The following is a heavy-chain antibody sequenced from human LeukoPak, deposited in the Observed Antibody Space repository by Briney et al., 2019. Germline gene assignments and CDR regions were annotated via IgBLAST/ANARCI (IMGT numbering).Heavy chain of an antibody. CDR2: IYYRGNT. CDR1: AFSINNYH. CDR3: AGDNRNLADPASDY. D-gene: IGHD3-3*02. Sequence: KRSDTLSLSCSVSAFSINNYHWSWIRQPPGRGLEWIGYIYYRGNTNYSPSLKSRATISVDTSKSQFSLKLTSVTAADTAVYYCAGDNRNLADPASDYWGQGTLVTVSS. V-gene: IGHV4-59*01. J-gene: IGHJ4*02.